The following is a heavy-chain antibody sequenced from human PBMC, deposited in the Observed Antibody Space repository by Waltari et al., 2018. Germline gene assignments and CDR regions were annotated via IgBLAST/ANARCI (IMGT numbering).Heavy chain of an antibody. Sequence: EVQLVETGGGLIQPGGSLRLSCAASGFTVSSNYMSWVRQAPGKGLGLVSVIYSGGSTYYADSVKGRFTISRDNSKNTLYLQMNSLRAEDTAVYYCAGPGLYSGWHDPPQRWGQGTLVTVSS. CDR2: IYSGGST. CDR1: GFTVSSNY. D-gene: IGHD6-19*01. J-gene: IGHJ4*02. V-gene: IGHV3-53*02. CDR3: AGPGLYSGWHDPPQR.